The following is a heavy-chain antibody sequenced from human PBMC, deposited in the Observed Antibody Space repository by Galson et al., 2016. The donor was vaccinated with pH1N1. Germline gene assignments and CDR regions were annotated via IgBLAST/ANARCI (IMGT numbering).Heavy chain of an antibody. V-gene: IGHV1-69*10. D-gene: IGHD6-19*01. J-gene: IGHJ3*01. CDR3: ARSLGSGWHGGAFDL. CDR2: IISILGTP. Sequence: SVKVSCKASGGTFSSNAISWVRQGPGQGLEWVGGIISILGTPDFAQEFQGRVTTSADRSTGTFYMELSSLRSEDTAVYFCARSLGSGWHGGAFDLWGQGTMVTVSS. CDR1: GGTFSSNA.